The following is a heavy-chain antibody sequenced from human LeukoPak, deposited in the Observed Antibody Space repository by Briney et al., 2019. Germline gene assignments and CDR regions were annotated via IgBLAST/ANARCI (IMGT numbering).Heavy chain of an antibody. Sequence: GASVKVSCKAPGGTFSSYAISWVRQAPGQGLEWMGGIIPIFGTANYAQKFQGRVTITADESTSTVYMELSSLRSEDTAVYYCARGRGYSPDYWGQGTLVTVSS. D-gene: IGHD5-18*01. CDR3: ARGRGYSPDY. CDR1: GGTFSSYA. V-gene: IGHV1-69*13. J-gene: IGHJ4*02. CDR2: IIPIFGTA.